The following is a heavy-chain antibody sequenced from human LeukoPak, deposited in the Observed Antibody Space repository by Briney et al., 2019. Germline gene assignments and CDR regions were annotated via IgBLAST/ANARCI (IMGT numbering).Heavy chain of an antibody. J-gene: IGHJ3*02. CDR3: ARVYYYDSSGYAFDI. CDR2: IYYSGST. D-gene: IGHD3-22*01. Sequence: SETLSLTCTVSGGSISSYYWSWIRQPPGKGLEWIGYIYYSGSTNYNPSLKSRVTISVDTSKNQFSLKLSSVTAADTAVYYCARVYYYDSSGYAFDIWGQGTIVAVSS. V-gene: IGHV4-59*01. CDR1: GGSISSYY.